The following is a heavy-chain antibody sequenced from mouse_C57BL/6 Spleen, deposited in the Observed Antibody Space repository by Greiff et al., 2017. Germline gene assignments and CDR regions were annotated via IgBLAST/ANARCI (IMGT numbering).Heavy chain of an antibody. CDR3: ASPPYYGISYDLYFDV. CDR1: GYSFTDYN. CDR2: INPNYGTT. D-gene: IGHD1-1*01. V-gene: IGHV1-39*01. Sequence: EVQLQQSGPELVKPGASVKISCKASGYSFTDYNMNWVKQSNGKSLEWIGVINPNYGTTSYNQKFKGMATLTVDQSSNTAYMQLNSLTSNASAVYYCASPPYYGISYDLYFDVWGTGTTVTFSS. J-gene: IGHJ1*03.